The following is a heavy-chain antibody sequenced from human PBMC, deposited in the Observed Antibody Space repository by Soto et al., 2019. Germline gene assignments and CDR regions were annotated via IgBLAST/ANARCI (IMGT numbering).Heavy chain of an antibody. Sequence: QVQLVQSGGEVKKPGASVKVSCKASGCTFTTYGIIWVRQAPGQGLEWIGWISAYNGNTHYAQKVQDRVTMTRDTSTSTAHMELRSLRSDDTGVYYCARGDYGDYWGQGTLVTVSS. V-gene: IGHV1-18*01. CDR1: GCTFTTYG. CDR2: ISAYNGNT. J-gene: IGHJ4*02. CDR3: ARGDYGDY.